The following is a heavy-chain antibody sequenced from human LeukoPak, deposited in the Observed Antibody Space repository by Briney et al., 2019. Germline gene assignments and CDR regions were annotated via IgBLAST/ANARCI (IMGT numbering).Heavy chain of an antibody. D-gene: IGHD1-7*01. CDR3: AREMRLELSYYGMDV. V-gene: IGHV4-34*01. J-gene: IGHJ6*02. CDR1: GGSFSGYY. CDR2: INHSGSA. Sequence: SETLSLTCAVYGGSFSGYYWSWIRQPPGKGLEWIGEINHSGSANYNPSLKSRVTISVDTSKNQFSLKLSSVTAADTAVYYCAREMRLELSYYGMDVWGQGTTVTVSS.